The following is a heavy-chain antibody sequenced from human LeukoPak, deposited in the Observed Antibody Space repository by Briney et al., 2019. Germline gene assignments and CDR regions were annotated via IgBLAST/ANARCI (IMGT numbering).Heavy chain of an antibody. Sequence: GGSLRLSCAASGFTFSSYWMSWVRQAPGKGLEWVANINQDGSGKYYVDSVRGRFTISRDNAKNSLYLQMNSLRVEDTAVYYCARGRAVDVWGRGTMVTVSS. V-gene: IGHV3-7*04. J-gene: IGHJ3*01. CDR2: INQDGSGK. CDR3: ARGRAVDV. CDR1: GFTFSSYW.